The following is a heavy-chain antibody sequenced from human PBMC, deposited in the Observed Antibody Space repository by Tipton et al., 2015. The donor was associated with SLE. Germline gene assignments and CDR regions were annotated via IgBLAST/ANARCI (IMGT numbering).Heavy chain of an antibody. CDR2: ISAYNGNT. V-gene: IGHV1-18*01. CDR1: GYTFTSYG. D-gene: IGHD3-3*01. J-gene: IGHJ4*02. CDR3: ARAQWGVYDFWSGYFPAY. Sequence: QSGAEVKKPGASVKVSCKASGYTFTSYGISWVRQAPGQGLEWMGWISAYNGNTNYAQKLQGRVTMTTDTSTSAAYMELRSLRSDDTAVYYCARAQWGVYDFWSGYFPAYWGKGTLVTVTS.